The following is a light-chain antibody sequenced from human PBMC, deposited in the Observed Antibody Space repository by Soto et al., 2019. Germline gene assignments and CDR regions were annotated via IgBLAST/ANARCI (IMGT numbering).Light chain of an antibody. CDR2: GAS. Sequence: EIVMTQSPATLSVSPGERATLSCRASQSVSSNFAWYHQKPGQAPRLLIYGASTRATGIPARFSGSGSGTEFTLTISSLQYEHVAVYYCQQYNNWPPYTFGPGTKVDIK. V-gene: IGKV3-15*01. CDR1: QSVSSN. CDR3: QQYNNWPPYT. J-gene: IGKJ3*01.